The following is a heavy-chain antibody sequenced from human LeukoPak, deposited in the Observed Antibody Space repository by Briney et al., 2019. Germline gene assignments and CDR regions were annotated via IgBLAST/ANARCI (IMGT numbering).Heavy chain of an antibody. CDR1: GGSIRSSSHY. J-gene: IGHJ6*02. CDR2: IYFSGST. Sequence: SETLSLTCTVSGGSIRSSSHYWVWIRQPPGKGLEWIGSIYFSGSTYYNPSLKSRVTISVDTSKGQFFLKLTSVTAADTAVYYCARLYYYYGMDVWGQGTTVIVSS. CDR3: ARLYYYYGMDV. V-gene: IGHV4-39*01.